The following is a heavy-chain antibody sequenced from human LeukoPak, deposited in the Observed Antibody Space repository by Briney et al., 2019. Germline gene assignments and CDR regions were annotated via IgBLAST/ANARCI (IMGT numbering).Heavy chain of an antibody. CDR3: ARDTGQFDP. V-gene: IGHV4-61*02. Sequence: PSVTLSLTCTVSGGSISSGGYYWSWIRQPAGKGLEWIGRIYTSGSTNYNPSLKSRVTISVDTSKNQFSLKLTSVTAADTAVYYCARDTGQFDPWGQGTLVTVSS. D-gene: IGHD1-1*01. CDR1: GGSISSGGYY. J-gene: IGHJ5*02. CDR2: IYTSGST.